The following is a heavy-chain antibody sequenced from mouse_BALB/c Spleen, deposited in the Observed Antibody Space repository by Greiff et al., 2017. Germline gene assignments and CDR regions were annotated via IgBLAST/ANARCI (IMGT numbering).Heavy chain of an antibody. CDR1: GFTFSSYG. J-gene: IGHJ4*01. Sequence: EVKLVESGGGLVQPGGSLKLSCAASGFTFSSYGMSWVRQTPDKRLELVATINSNGGSTYYPDSVKGRFTISRDNAKNTLYLQMSSLKSEDTAMYYCARPYYDYDEGWMYAMDYWGQGTSVTVS. V-gene: IGHV5-6-3*01. CDR2: INSNGGST. CDR3: ARPYYDYDEGWMYAMDY. D-gene: IGHD2-4*01.